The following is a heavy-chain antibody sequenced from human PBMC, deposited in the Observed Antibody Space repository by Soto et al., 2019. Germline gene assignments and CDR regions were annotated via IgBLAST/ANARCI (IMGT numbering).Heavy chain of an antibody. CDR1: GYTFISYD. CDR3: ARGDGYIFDY. V-gene: IGHV1-8*01. J-gene: IGHJ4*02. D-gene: IGHD5-12*01. CDR2: MNPNTGDT. Sequence: QVQLEQSGAEVKKPGASVKVSCKASGYTFISYDINWVRQATGQGLEWMGWMNPNTGDTGYAQKFQGRVTMTRNTSINTANLELSSLRSDDTALYFCARGDGYIFDYWGQGTLVTVSS.